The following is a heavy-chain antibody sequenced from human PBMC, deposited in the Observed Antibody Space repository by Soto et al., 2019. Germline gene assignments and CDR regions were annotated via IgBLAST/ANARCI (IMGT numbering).Heavy chain of an antibody. CDR2: IYSTDKT. D-gene: IGHD5-18*01. Sequence: PSETLSLTCTVSGGSVSSNSYSWGWIRQSPGKGLEWIATIYSTDKTYYNPSLLSRVTISVDTSKNQFSLKLSSVTAADTAVYYCACIFSGGYGYGFYYYGMDVWGQGTTVTVSS. J-gene: IGHJ6*02. CDR3: ACIFSGGYGYGFYYYGMDV. CDR1: GGSVSSNSYS. V-gene: IGHV4-39*01.